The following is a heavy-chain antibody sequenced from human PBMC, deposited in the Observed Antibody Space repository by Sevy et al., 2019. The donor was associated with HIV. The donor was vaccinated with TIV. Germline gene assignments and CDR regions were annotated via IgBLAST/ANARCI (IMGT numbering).Heavy chain of an antibody. Sequence: GGSLRLSCAASGFTVSSNYMSWVRQAPGKGLEWVSVLYSGGSTYYADSVKGRFTISRDNSKNTLYLQMNSLRAEDTVVYYCARDLGAAAGFFDYWGQGTLVTVSS. J-gene: IGHJ4*02. CDR1: GFTVSSNY. D-gene: IGHD6-13*01. CDR3: ARDLGAAAGFFDY. V-gene: IGHV3-53*01. CDR2: LYSGGST.